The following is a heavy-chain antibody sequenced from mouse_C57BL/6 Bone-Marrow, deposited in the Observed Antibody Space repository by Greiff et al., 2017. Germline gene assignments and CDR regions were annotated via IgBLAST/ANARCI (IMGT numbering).Heavy chain of an antibody. CDR3: ARNGGLPGEWFAY. Sequence: QVHVKQSGPGLVQPSQSLSITCTVSGFSLTSYGVHWVRQSPGKGLEWLGVIWSGGSTDYNAAFISRLSISKDNSKSQVFFKMNSLQADDTAIYYCARNGGLPGEWFAYWGQGTLVTVSA. D-gene: IGHD2-2*01. J-gene: IGHJ3*01. CDR1: GFSLTSYG. CDR2: IWSGGST. V-gene: IGHV2-2*01.